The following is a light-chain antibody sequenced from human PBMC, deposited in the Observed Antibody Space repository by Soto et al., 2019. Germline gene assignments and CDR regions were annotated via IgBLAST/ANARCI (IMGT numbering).Light chain of an antibody. Sequence: QSVLTQPPSVSGAPGQRVTISCTGSSSNIGAGYGVQWYQQFPGTAPKLLIYTNINRPSGVPDRFSGSRSGTSASLAITLLQAEDEAAYHCRSYDSSLSGSVFGGGTKLTVL. CDR1: SSNIGAGYG. CDR3: RSYDSSLSGSV. J-gene: IGLJ2*01. V-gene: IGLV1-40*01. CDR2: TNI.